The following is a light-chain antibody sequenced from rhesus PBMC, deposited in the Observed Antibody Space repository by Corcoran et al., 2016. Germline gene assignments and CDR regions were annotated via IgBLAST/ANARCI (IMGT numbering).Light chain of an antibody. CDR2: KAY. Sequence: DIQMTQSPSSLSASVGDRVTITCRASENVNNSLNWYQQKTGKAPKLLFYKAYTLQSGVPSRFSGRGSWTDYTFTISSRQPEDVATYYGQHGYGTPYSFGQGTKVEIK. V-gene: IGKV1-74*01. CDR3: QHGYGTPYS. J-gene: IGKJ2*01. CDR1: ENVNNS.